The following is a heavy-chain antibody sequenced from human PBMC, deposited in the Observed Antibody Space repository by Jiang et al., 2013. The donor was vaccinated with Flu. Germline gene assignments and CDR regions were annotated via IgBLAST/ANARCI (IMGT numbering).Heavy chain of an antibody. D-gene: IGHD5-18*01. CDR3: ASTLIQLWSHWYFDL. CDR1: GYSISSGYY. J-gene: IGHJ2*01. Sequence: GPGLVKPSETLSLTCAVSGYSISSGYYWGWIRQPPGKGLEWIGSIYHSGSTYYNPSLKSRVTISVDTSKNQFSLKLSSVTAADTAVYYCASTLIQLWSHWYFDLWGRGTLVTVSS. V-gene: IGHV4-38-2*01. CDR2: IYHSGST.